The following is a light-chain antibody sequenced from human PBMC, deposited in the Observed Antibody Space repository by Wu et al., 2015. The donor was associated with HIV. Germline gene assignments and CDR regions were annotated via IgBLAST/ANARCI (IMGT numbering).Light chain of an antibody. J-gene: IGKJ4*01. CDR2: TAS. CDR3: QQSYTVPVT. CDR1: RVISSH. V-gene: IGKV1-39*01. Sequence: DVRLTQSPSSLSASVGDRVTITCRASRVISSHLNWYQHKPGKAPTLLISTASTLQSGVPSRFVGSGSATDFTLTITNLQPDDHATYYCQQSYTVPVTFGGGTKVEIK.